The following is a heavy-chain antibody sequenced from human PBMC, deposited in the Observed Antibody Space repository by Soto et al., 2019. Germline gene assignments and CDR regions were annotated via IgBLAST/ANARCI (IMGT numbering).Heavy chain of an antibody. D-gene: IGHD2-8*01. Sequence: LRLSCTASGFTFGDYAMSWVRQAPGKGLEWVGFIRSKAYGGTTEYAASVKGRFTISRDDSKSIAYLQMNSLKTEDTAVYYCTAGKLYPSLAFDYWGQGTLVTVSS. J-gene: IGHJ4*02. V-gene: IGHV3-49*04. CDR1: GFTFGDYA. CDR3: TAGKLYPSLAFDY. CDR2: IRSKAYGGTT.